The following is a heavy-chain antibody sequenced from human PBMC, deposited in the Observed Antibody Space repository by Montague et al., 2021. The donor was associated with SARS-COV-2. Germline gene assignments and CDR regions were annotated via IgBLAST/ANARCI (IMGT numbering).Heavy chain of an antibody. V-gene: IGHV4-4*02. D-gene: IGHD3-10*01. J-gene: IGHJ6*02. CDR3: ARFGPDYGSGSDYKGGMDA. CDR2: IYHSGST. CDR1: GGSISSSNW. Sequence: SETLSPTCAVSGGSISSSNWWSWVRQPPGKGLEWIGEIYHSGSTNYNPSLKSRVTISVDKSKNQFSLKLSSVTAADTAAYYCARFGPDYGSGSDYKGGMDAWGQGTTVTVSS.